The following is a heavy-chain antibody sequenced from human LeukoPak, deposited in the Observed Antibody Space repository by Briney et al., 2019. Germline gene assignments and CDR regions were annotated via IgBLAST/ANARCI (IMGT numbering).Heavy chain of an antibody. CDR1: GHTFTCYY. V-gene: IGHV1-2*02. CDR2: INPNSGGT. D-gene: IGHD2-2*01. J-gene: IGHJ5*02. CDR3: AREVVVAALRPRRQRNWFDP. Sequence: ASVKVSCKASGHTFTCYYLHWVRQAPGQGLEWMGWINPNSGGTTYAQTFQGRVTMTRDTSISTAYMELSRLRSDDTAVYYCAREVVVAALRPRRQRNWFDPWGQGTLVTVSS.